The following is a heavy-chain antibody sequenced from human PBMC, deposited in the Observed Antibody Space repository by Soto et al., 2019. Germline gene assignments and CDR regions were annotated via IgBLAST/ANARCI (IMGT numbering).Heavy chain of an antibody. Sequence: GGSLRLSCAASGFTFSSYSMNWVRQAPGKGLEWVSYISSSSSTIYYADSVKGRFTISRDNAKNSLYLQMNSLRAEDTAVYYCARGRYDFWSGYPMDVWGKGTTVTVSS. D-gene: IGHD3-3*01. CDR1: GFTFSSYS. V-gene: IGHV3-48*01. CDR3: ARGRYDFWSGYPMDV. CDR2: ISSSSSTI. J-gene: IGHJ6*04.